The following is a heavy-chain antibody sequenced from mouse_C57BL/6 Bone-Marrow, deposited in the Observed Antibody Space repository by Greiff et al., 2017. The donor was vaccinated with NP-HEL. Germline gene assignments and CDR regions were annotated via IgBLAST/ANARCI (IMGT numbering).Heavy chain of an antibody. CDR2: IDPENGDT. J-gene: IGHJ1*03. D-gene: IGHD1-1*01. CDR1: GFNIKDDY. Sequence: VQLKESGAELVRPGASVKLSCTASGFNIKDDYMHWVKQRPEQGLEWIGWIDPENGDTEYASKFQGKATITADTSSNTAYLQLSSLTSEDTAVYYCTTRYGSSYGDWYFDVWGTGTTVTVSS. CDR3: TTRYGSSYGDWYFDV. V-gene: IGHV14-4*01.